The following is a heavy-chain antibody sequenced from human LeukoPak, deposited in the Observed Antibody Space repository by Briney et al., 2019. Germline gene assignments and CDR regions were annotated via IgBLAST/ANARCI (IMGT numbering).Heavy chain of an antibody. Sequence: SETLSLTCTVSGGSISSYYWSWIRQPPGKGLEWIGYIYYSGSTNYNPSLKSRVTISVDTSKNQFSLKLSSVTAADTAVYYCARTQVGIAAAGSTLFDYWGQGTLVTVSS. CDR1: GGSISSYY. V-gene: IGHV4-59*08. J-gene: IGHJ4*02. D-gene: IGHD6-13*01. CDR3: ARTQVGIAAAGSTLFDY. CDR2: IYYSGST.